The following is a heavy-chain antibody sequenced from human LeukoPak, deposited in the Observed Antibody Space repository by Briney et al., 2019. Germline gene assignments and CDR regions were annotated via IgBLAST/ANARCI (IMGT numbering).Heavy chain of an antibody. CDR3: ARAPIDSNSWYQAFDI. D-gene: IGHD6-13*01. V-gene: IGHV3-7*01. CDR2: IRQDGSEK. Sequence: GGSLRLSCAASGFTFNRDWTAWVRQAPGKGLEWVANIRQDGSEKHYVDSVKGRFTISRDNAKNSLYLQMNSLRAEDTAVYYCARAPIDSNSWYQAFDIWGQGTMVTVSS. CDR1: GFTFNRDW. J-gene: IGHJ3*02.